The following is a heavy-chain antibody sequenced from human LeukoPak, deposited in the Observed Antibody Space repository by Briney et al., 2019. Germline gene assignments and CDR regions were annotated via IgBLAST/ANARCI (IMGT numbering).Heavy chain of an antibody. D-gene: IGHD3-3*01. CDR1: GGSFSGYY. J-gene: IGHJ4*02. CDR3: ARGVRFPTPAFDY. Sequence: PSETLSLTCAVYGGSFSGYYWSWIRQPPGKGLEWIGEINLSGSTNYNPSLKSRVTISVDTSKNQFSLKLSSVTAADTAVYYCARGVRFPTPAFDYWGQGTLVTVSS. CDR2: INLSGST. V-gene: IGHV4-34*01.